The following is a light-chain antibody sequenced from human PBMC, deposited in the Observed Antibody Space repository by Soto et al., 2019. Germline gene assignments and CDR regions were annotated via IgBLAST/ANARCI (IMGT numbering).Light chain of an antibody. CDR2: EVN. V-gene: IGLV2-14*01. J-gene: IGLJ1*01. CDR1: SSDVGGYNY. CDR3: SSYTSSGTLV. Sequence: QSALTQPASVSGSPRQSITLSCTGTSSDVGGYNYVSWYQQHPGKAPKLMIYEVNMRPSGVSDRFSGSKSGNTASLTISGLQPEDEADYYCSSYTSSGTLVFGTGTKVTVL.